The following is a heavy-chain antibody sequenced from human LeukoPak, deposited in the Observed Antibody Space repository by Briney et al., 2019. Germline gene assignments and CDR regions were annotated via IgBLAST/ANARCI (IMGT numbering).Heavy chain of an antibody. CDR2: ISPGGEIP. CDR1: GFTVNNAW. D-gene: IGHD3-10*02. J-gene: IGHJ6*04. Sequence: GGSLRLSCAASGFTVNNAWMSWVRQAPGKGLEWVSGISPGGEIPYYADSVKGRFTISRDNSKDTVSLQMHSLRAEDTAVYYCAELGITMIGGVWGKGTTVTISS. V-gene: IGHV3-23*01. CDR3: AELGITMIGGV.